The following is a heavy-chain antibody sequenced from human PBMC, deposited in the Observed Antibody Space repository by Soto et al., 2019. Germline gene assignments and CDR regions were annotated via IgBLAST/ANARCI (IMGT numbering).Heavy chain of an antibody. D-gene: IGHD2-8*01. J-gene: IGHJ4*02. V-gene: IGHV3-33*01. CDR3: ARHPRYCTNGVCYTHFDY. CDR1: GFIFSNFG. CDR2: IWYDGSNK. Sequence: GGSLRLSCAASGFIFSNFGMHWVRQAPGKGLEWVAVIWYDGSNKYYADSVKGRFTISRDNSKNTLYLQMNSLSAEDTAVYYCARHPRYCTNGVCYTHFDYWGQGTLVTVSS.